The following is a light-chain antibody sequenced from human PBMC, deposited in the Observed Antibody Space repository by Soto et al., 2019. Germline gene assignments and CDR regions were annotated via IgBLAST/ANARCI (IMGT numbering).Light chain of an antibody. J-gene: IGKJ5*01. V-gene: IGKV3-15*01. CDR1: QNIDIN. Sequence: DIVMTQSPATLSVSPGETATLSCRASQNIDINLVWYQQKPGQAPRLLIFRASTRATGIPARFSGGGSGTEFTLTISSLQSEDVAVYYCQQYHHWPPITFGQGTRLEIK. CDR2: RAS. CDR3: QQYHHWPPIT.